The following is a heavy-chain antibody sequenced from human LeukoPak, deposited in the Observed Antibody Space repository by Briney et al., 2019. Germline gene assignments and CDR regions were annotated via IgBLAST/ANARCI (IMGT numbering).Heavy chain of an antibody. CDR2: IYYSGST. CDR1: GGSISSSSYY. Sequence: SETLSLTCTVSGGSISSSSYYWGWIRQPPGKGLEWIGSIYYSGSTYYNPSLKSRVTISVDTSKNQFSLKLSSVTAADTAVYYCARTAPGGPAQPDYWGQGTLVTVSS. D-gene: IGHD2-2*01. CDR3: ARTAPGGPAQPDY. J-gene: IGHJ4*02. V-gene: IGHV4-39*07.